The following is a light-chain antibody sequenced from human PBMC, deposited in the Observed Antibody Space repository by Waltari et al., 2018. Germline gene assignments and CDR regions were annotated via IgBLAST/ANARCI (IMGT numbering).Light chain of an antibody. CDR1: QSISSY. J-gene: IGKJ2*01. CDR3: QQSYSTPPRT. CDR2: AAS. Sequence: DIQMTQSPSSLSASVGDRVNITCRASQSISSYLNWYQQKPGKAPKLLIYAASSLQSGVPSRFSGSGSGTDFTLTISSLQPEDFATYYCQQSYSTPPRTFGQGTKLEIK. V-gene: IGKV1-39*01.